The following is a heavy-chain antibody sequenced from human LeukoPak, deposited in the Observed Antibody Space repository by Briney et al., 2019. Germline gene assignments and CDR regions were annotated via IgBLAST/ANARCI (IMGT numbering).Heavy chain of an antibody. CDR1: GFTVHSNY. D-gene: IGHD4-11*01. Sequence: PGGSLRLSCAASGFTVHSNYMSWVRQAPGKGLEWVSVIDRSGVTHYADSVKGRCTISRDNSKNTLYLQINSLRADDTAIYYCANPPTVTSFHYWGQGTLVTVSS. CDR3: ANPPTVTSFHY. V-gene: IGHV3-53*01. J-gene: IGHJ4*02. CDR2: IDRSGVT.